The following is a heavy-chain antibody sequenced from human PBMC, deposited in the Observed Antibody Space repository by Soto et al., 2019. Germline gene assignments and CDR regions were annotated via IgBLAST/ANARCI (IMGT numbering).Heavy chain of an antibody. V-gene: IGHV3-23*01. D-gene: IGHD3-10*01. Sequence: GGSVRLSCAASGFTFSNYAMTWVRQAPGKGLEWVSGLNGSGGSTSSADSVKGRFAISRDNSKNTLYLQMNSLRDGDTAVYYCARGFSAGKGSPPDYSGPAPLVTLST. CDR3: ARGFSAGKGSPPDY. CDR1: GFTFSNYA. J-gene: IGHJ4*02. CDR2: LNGSGGST.